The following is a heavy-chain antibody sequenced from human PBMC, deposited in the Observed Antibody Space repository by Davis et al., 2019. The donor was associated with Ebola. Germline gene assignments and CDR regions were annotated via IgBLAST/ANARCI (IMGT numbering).Heavy chain of an antibody. CDR2: INSDGSST. J-gene: IGHJ6*02. D-gene: IGHD1-1*01. CDR3: ARLRTNYYYYGMDV. V-gene: IGHV3-74*01. Sequence: GESLKISCAASGFTFSSYWMHWVRQAPGKGLVWVSRINSDGSSTSYADSVKGRFTISRDNAKNTLYLQMNSLRAEDTAVYYCARLRTNYYYYGMDVWGQGNKVNVSS. CDR1: GFTFSSYW.